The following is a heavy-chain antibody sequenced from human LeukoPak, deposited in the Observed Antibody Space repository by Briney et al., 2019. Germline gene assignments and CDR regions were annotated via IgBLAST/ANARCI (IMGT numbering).Heavy chain of an antibody. Sequence: ASVKVSCKASGYTFTGYYMHWVRQAPGQGLEWMGRINPNSGGTNYAQKFQGRVTMTRDTSISTAYMELSRLRVEDTAVYYCAARPPRVVAGPFDYWGRGTLVTVSS. D-gene: IGHD6-19*01. V-gene: IGHV1-2*02. CDR3: AARPPRVVAGPFDY. CDR1: GYTFTGYY. J-gene: IGHJ4*02. CDR2: INPNSGGT.